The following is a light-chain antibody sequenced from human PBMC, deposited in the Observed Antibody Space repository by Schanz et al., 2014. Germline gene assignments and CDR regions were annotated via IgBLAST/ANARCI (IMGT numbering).Light chain of an antibody. CDR3: QSYDSSLSGSV. CDR2: DVS. J-gene: IGLJ3*02. V-gene: IGLV2-14*01. CDR1: SSDVGAYNY. Sequence: QSALTQPASVSGSPGQSITISCTGTSSDVGAYNYVSWYQQHPGKAPKLMIYDVSNRPSGVPDRFSGSKSGTSASLAITGLQAEDEADYYCQSYDSSLSGSVFGGGTKLTVL.